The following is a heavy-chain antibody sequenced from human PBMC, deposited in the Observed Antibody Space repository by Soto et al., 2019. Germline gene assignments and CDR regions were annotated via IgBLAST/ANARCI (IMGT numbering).Heavy chain of an antibody. D-gene: IGHD7-27*01. J-gene: IGHJ3*02. Sequence: EVQLVESGGGLVQPGGSLRLSCAASGFTSSSYAMHWVRQAPGKGLEYVSAISSNGGSTYYANSVKGRFTISRDNSKNTLYLQMGSLRAEDMAVYYCARALGYAFDIWGQGTMVTVSS. CDR2: ISSNGGST. CDR3: ARALGYAFDI. V-gene: IGHV3-64*01. CDR1: GFTSSSYA.